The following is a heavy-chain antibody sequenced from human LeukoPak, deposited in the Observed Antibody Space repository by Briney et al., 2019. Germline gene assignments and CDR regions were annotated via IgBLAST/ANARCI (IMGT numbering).Heavy chain of an antibody. CDR2: ISGSGGST. Sequence: GGSLRLSCAASGFTFSSYAMSWVRQAPGKGLEWVSAISGSGGSTYYADSVKGRFTISRDNSKNTLYLQMNSLRAEDTVVYYCAKGRFLEWLLYDYWGQGTLVTVSS. CDR1: GFTFSSYA. V-gene: IGHV3-23*01. CDR3: AKGRFLEWLLYDY. D-gene: IGHD3-3*01. J-gene: IGHJ4*02.